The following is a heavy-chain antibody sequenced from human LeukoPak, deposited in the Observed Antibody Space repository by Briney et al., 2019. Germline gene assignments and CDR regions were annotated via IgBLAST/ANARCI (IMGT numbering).Heavy chain of an antibody. D-gene: IGHD1-26*01. CDR1: GSTFSSYP. CDR2: ISGNGGSS. Sequence: GGSLRLSCAASGSTFSSYPMTWVRQAPGKGLEWVSGISGNGGSSYYADSVKGRFTISRDNSKNTLYLQMNSLRAEDMAVYYCANVNSETYYRAEYFHHWGQGTLVTVSS. V-gene: IGHV3-23*01. J-gene: IGHJ1*01. CDR3: ANVNSETYYRAEYFHH.